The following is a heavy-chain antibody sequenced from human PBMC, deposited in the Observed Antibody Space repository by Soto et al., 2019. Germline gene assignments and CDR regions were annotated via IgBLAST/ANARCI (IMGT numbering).Heavy chain of an antibody. Sequence: QVQLVESGGGVVQPGRSLRLSCAASGVTFSSYGMHWVRQATGKWLEWVAVIWYDGSNKYYADSVKGRFTISRDNSKNALYLQMNSLRAEDTAVYYCARADSLGSHDYYGMDVWGQGTTVTVSS. CDR1: GVTFSSYG. V-gene: IGHV3-33*01. CDR3: ARADSLGSHDYYGMDV. D-gene: IGHD3-22*01. CDR2: IWYDGSNK. J-gene: IGHJ6*02.